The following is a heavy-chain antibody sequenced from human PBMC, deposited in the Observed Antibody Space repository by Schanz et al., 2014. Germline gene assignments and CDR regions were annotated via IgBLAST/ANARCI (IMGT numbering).Heavy chain of an antibody. D-gene: IGHD6-19*01. CDR1: GFTFSDYY. J-gene: IGHJ4*02. CDR3: AKERPSSGWPDVDV. CDR2: ISSSGSTI. Sequence: QVQLVESGGGLVKPGGSLRLSCAASGFTFSDYYMSWIRQAPGKGLEWVSYISSSGSTIYYADSVKGRFTISRDNYMNTVYLQMNSRRSGDAAVYYCAKERPSSGWPDVDVWGQGTQVTVSS. V-gene: IGHV3-11*01.